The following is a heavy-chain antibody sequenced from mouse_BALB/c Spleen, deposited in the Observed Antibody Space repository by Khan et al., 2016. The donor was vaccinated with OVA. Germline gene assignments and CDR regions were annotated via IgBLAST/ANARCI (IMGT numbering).Heavy chain of an antibody. Sequence: QIQLVQSGPELKKPGETVRISCKASGYTFTTAGMQWVQKMPGKGLKWIGWINTHSGVPKYAEDFKGRFVFSLETSASTAYLQITNLKNEDTATYFCAIGGAAFYRNGGGAMDSWGQGTSVTVSS. V-gene: IGHV9-4*02. CDR1: GYTFTTAG. D-gene: IGHD2-14*01. CDR2: INTHSGVP. J-gene: IGHJ4*01. CDR3: AIGGAAFYRNGGGAMDS.